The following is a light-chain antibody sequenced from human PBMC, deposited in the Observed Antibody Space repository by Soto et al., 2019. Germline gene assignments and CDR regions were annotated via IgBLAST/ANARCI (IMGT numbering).Light chain of an antibody. CDR1: QSISSY. V-gene: IGKV1-39*01. Sequence: DIQMTQSPSSLSASVGDRFTFTCRSSQSISSYLNWYQQTPWKAPKFLIYAASNLQGGVPSRFSGSGSGTDFTLTISSLEPEDFAVYYCQQRSNWPITFGQGTRLEIK. J-gene: IGKJ5*01. CDR3: QQRSNWPIT. CDR2: AAS.